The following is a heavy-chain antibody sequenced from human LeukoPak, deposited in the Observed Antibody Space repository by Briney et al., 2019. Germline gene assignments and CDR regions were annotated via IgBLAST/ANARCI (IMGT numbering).Heavy chain of an antibody. Sequence: GGSLRLSCAASGFTFSRYWMSWVRQAPGKGLEWVSAISGSGGSTYYADSVKGRFTISRDNSKNTLYLQMNSLRAEDTAVYYCAKVDVVVTAWFYYGMDVWAKGPRSPSP. D-gene: IGHD2-21*02. J-gene: IGHJ6*02. CDR1: GFTFSRYW. CDR3: AKVDVVVTAWFYYGMDV. V-gene: IGHV3-23*01. CDR2: ISGSGGST.